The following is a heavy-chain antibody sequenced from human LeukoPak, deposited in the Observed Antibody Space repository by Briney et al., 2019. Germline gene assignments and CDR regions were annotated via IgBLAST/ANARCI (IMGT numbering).Heavy chain of an antibody. CDR1: GFTFSSYA. CDR2: ISGSGGST. CDR3: ARENYHGLDV. Sequence: GGSLRLSCAASGFTFSSYAMSWVRQAPGKGLEWVSAISGSGGSTYYADSVQGRFTISRDNAKNTVYVQMSSLRAEDTAVYYCARENYHGLDVWGQGTTVTVSS. J-gene: IGHJ6*02. V-gene: IGHV3-23*01.